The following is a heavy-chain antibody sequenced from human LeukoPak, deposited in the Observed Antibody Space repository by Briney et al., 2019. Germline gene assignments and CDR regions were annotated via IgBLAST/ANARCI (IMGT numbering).Heavy chain of an antibody. J-gene: IGHJ4*02. CDR1: GFTFSSYS. V-gene: IGHV3-21*04. Sequence: GGSLRLSCAASGFTFSSYSMNWVRQAPGKGLEWVSSISSSSSYIYYADSVKGRFTISRDNSKNTLFLQMNSLRAEDTAVYYCASVSSTSDYWGQGTRVTVSS. CDR3: ASVSSTSDY. D-gene: IGHD2-2*01. CDR2: ISSSSSYI.